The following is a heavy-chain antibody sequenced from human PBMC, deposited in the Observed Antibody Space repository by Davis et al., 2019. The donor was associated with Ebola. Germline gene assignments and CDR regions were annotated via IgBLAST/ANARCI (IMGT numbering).Heavy chain of an antibody. CDR1: GFTFSNAW. V-gene: IGHV3-15*01. CDR2: IKSKTDGGTT. CDR3: TTDRKHGDYDY. J-gene: IGHJ4*02. Sequence: GESLKISCTASGFTFSNAWMSWVRQAPGKGLEWVGRIKSKTDGGTTDYAAPVKGRFTISRDDSKNTLYLQMNSLKTEDTAVYYCTTDRKHGDYDYWGQGTLVTVSS. D-gene: IGHD4-17*01.